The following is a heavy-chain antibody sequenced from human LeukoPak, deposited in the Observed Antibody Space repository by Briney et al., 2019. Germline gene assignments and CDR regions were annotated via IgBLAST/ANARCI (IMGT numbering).Heavy chain of an antibody. J-gene: IGHJ4*02. CDR3: ARGQVGATPPAY. D-gene: IGHD1-26*01. CDR2: IYYSGST. V-gene: IGHV4-31*03. Sequence: PSQTLSLTCTVSGGSISSGGYYWSWIRQHPGKGLEWIGYIYYSGSTYYNPSLKSRVTISVDTSKNQFSPKLSSVTAADTAVYYCARGQVGATPPAYWGQGTLVTVSS. CDR1: GGSISSGGYY.